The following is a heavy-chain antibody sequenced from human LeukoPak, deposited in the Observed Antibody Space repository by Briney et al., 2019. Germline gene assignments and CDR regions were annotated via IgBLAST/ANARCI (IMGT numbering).Heavy chain of an antibody. Sequence: PGESLKISCKGSGYSFTSYWIGWVRQAPGQGLEWMGGIIPIFGTANYAQKFQGRVTITADESTSTAYMELSSLRSEDTAVYYCARAYYYDSSGQGHFDYWGQGTLVTVSS. V-gene: IGHV1-69*01. J-gene: IGHJ4*02. D-gene: IGHD3-22*01. CDR3: ARAYYYDSSGQGHFDY. CDR2: IIPIFGTA. CDR1: GYSFTSYW.